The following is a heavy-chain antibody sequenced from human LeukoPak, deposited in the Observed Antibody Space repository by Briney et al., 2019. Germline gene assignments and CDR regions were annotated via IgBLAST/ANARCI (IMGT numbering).Heavy chain of an antibody. CDR2: IYHTGTT. Sequence: PSETLSLTCTVSGGSLSPYYWTWIRQPPRKGLEWIGYIYHTGTTRYNPSPNSRVTISVETSKNQFSLRLNSVTAADTAIYYCARLDSGDHGNIPHWGQGTLVTVSS. V-gene: IGHV4-59*08. CDR3: ARLDSGDHGNIPH. J-gene: IGHJ1*01. CDR1: GGSLSPYY. D-gene: IGHD1-26*01.